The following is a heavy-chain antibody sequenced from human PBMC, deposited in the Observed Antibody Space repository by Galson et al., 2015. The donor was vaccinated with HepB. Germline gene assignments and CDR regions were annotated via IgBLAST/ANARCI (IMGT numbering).Heavy chain of an antibody. CDR2: IYTSGST. CDR1: GGSISSGSYY. CDR3: ARVGGYCSSTSCYLNWFDP. D-gene: IGHD2-2*01. J-gene: IGHJ5*02. V-gene: IGHV4-61*02. Sequence: TLSLTCTVSGGSISSGSYYWSWIRQPAGKGLEWIGRIYTSGSTNYNPSLKSRVTISVDTSKNQFSLKLSSVTAADTAVYYCARVGGYCSSTSCYLNWFDPWGQGTLVTVSS.